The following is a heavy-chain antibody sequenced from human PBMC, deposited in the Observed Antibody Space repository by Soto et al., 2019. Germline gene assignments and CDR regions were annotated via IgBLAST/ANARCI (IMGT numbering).Heavy chain of an antibody. Sequence: SDTLSLTCTLSGGSISTYYWSWVRQPPGKGLEWIGYVYYSGTTDYNPSLRSRVTTSVDTSRNQFSLKLSSVTATDTAIYYCARHNSGYDTFCDYWGQGTLVTVS. CDR3: ARHNSGYDTFCDY. J-gene: IGHJ4*02. CDR1: GGSISTYY. CDR2: VYYSGTT. D-gene: IGHD5-12*01. V-gene: IGHV4-59*08.